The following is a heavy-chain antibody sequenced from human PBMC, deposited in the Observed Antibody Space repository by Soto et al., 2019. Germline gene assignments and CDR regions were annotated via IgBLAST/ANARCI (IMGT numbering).Heavy chain of an antibody. CDR1: GFTFRSYW. D-gene: IGHD4-4*01. V-gene: IGHV3-7*04. CDR2: INLDGSEK. J-gene: IGHJ1*01. CDR3: ARGAMASNEVPGD. Sequence: EGQLVESGGGLVQPGGSLRLSCQVSGFTFRSYWMTWVRRAPGKGLEWVANINLDGSEKYYVDAVKGRFTISRDNAKNSWNLDLRDLRANDTAVYYGARGAMASNEVPGDGGQGTLVTVSS.